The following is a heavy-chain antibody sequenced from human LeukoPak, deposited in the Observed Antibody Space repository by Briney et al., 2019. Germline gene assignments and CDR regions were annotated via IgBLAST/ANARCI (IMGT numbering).Heavy chain of an antibody. J-gene: IGHJ6*04. CDR3: VTSGLLLPVGYYYGMDV. D-gene: IGHD2-15*01. V-gene: IGHV3-74*01. CDR2: INSDGSST. CDR1: GFTFSSYW. Sequence: GGSLRLSCAASGFTFSSYWMHWVRQAPGKGLVWVSRINSDGSSTSYADSVKGRFTISRDNAKNTLYLQMNSLRAEDTAVYYCVTSGLLLPVGYYYGMDVWGKGTTVTVSS.